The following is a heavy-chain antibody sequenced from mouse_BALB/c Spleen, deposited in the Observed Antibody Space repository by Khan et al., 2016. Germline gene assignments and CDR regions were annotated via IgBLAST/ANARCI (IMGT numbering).Heavy chain of an antibody. CDR1: GYSITSGYY. CDR3: SRVSGGGMDY. D-gene: IGHD1-1*02. Sequence: EVQLQESGPGLVKPSQSLSLTCSVTGYSITSGYYWNWIRQFPGNKLEWMGYISYDGTHNYNPSLENRISITRDTSKNQFFLKLTSVTTEDTATFYCSRVSGGGMDYWGQGTSVTVSS. V-gene: IGHV3-6*02. J-gene: IGHJ4*01. CDR2: ISYDGTH.